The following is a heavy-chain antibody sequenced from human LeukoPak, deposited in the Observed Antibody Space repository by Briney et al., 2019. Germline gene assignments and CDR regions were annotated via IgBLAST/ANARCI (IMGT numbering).Heavy chain of an antibody. CDR1: GGTFSSYA. Sequence: SVKVSCKASGGTFSSYAISWVRQAPGQGLEWMGRIIPIFGIANYARKFQGRVTITADKSTSTAYMELSSLRSEDTAVYYCARRDPHTMKFDPWGQGTLVTVSS. D-gene: IGHD3-22*01. CDR3: ARRDPHTMKFDP. CDR2: IIPIFGIA. J-gene: IGHJ5*02. V-gene: IGHV1-69*04.